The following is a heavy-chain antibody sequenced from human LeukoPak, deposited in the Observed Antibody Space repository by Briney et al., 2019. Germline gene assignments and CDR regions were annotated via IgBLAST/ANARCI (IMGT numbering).Heavy chain of an antibody. CDR3: ARGYDFWGGYVLYFDY. J-gene: IGHJ4*02. CDR2: MNPNSGNT. Sequence: GASVKVSCKASGYTFTSYDINWVRQATGQGLEWMGWMNPNSGNTGYAQKFQGRVTMTRNTSISTAYMELSSLRSEDTAVYYCARGYDFWGGYVLYFDYWGQGTLVTVSS. V-gene: IGHV1-8*01. CDR1: GYTFTSYD. D-gene: IGHD3-3*01.